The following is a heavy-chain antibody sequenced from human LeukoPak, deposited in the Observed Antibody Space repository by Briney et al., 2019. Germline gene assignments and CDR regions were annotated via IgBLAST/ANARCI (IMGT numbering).Heavy chain of an antibody. J-gene: IGHJ4*02. V-gene: IGHV3-74*01. CDR3: ARDGNSKGDFDY. Sequence: GGSLRLSCAASGFTFSSYWMHWVRQAPGKGLGGVSRINSDGSSTSYADSVKGRFTISRDNAKNTLYLQMNSLRAEDTAVYYCARDGNSKGDFDYWGQGTLVTVSS. D-gene: IGHD4-11*01. CDR2: INSDGSST. CDR1: GFTFSSYW.